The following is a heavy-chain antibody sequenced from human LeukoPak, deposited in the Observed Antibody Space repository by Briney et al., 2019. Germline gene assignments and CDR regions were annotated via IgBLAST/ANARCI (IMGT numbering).Heavy chain of an antibody. V-gene: IGHV3-11*04. CDR2: ISSRGSII. CDR3: ARHLEVTIFGVVMRAPDY. D-gene: IGHD3-3*01. Sequence: PGGSLRLSCAAPGFTFSSYAMSWVRQAPGKGLEWVSYISSRGSIISYADSVKGRFTISRDNAKNSLYLQMNSLRAEDTAVYYCARHLEVTIFGVVMRAPDYWGQGTLVTVSS. J-gene: IGHJ4*02. CDR1: GFTFSSYA.